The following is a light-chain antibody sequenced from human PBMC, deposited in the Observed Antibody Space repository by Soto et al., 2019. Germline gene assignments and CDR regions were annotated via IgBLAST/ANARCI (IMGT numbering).Light chain of an antibody. CDR2: GAS. J-gene: IGKJ3*01. V-gene: IGKV3-20*01. CDR1: QSVSSSY. Sequence: EIVLTQSPGTLSLSPGERATLSCRASQSVSSSYLAWYQQRPGQAPILLIYGASSRAIGIPDRFSGSGSGTDFTLTISRLEPEDFAVYYCQQYGSSPLFTFGPGTKVDI. CDR3: QQYGSSPLFT.